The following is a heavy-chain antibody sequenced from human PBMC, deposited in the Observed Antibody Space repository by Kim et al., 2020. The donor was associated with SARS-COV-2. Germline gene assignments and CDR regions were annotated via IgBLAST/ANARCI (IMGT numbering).Heavy chain of an antibody. J-gene: IGHJ6*02. V-gene: IGHV4-4*02. D-gene: IGHD1-7*01. CDR1: GGSISSSNW. CDR2: IYHSGST. CDR3: ARDQMGDWNYQPENYYYYGMDV. Sequence: GTLSLTCAVSGGSISSSNWWSWVRQPPGKGLEWIGEIYHSGSTNYNPSLKSRVTISVDKSKNQFSLKLSSVTAADTAVYYCARDQMGDWNYQPENYYYYGMDVWGQGTTVTVSS.